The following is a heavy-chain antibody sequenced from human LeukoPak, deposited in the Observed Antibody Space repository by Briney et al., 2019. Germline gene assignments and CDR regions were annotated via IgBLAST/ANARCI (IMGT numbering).Heavy chain of an antibody. V-gene: IGHV3-30*04. D-gene: IGHD5/OR15-5a*01. J-gene: IGHJ4*02. CDR3: ARVKDRYSVYDSRYICDY. CDR2: ISYDGSNK. Sequence: GGSLRLSCAASGFTFSSYAMHWVRQAPGKGLEWVAVISYDGSNKYYADSVKGRFTISRNNSKNPLYLQMNSLRAEDTAVYYCARVKDRYSVYDSRYICDYWGQGTLVTVSS. CDR1: GFTFSSYA.